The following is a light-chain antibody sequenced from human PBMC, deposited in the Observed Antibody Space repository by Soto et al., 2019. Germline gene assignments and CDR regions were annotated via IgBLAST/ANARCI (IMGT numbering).Light chain of an antibody. J-gene: IGKJ4*01. CDR2: DAS. CDR3: QQFNSYLTLT. Sequence: AIQLTQSPSSLSASVGDRVTITCRAGQGISSALAWYQQKPGKAPKLLIYDASSLESGVPSRFSGSGSGTDFTLTISSLQPEDFATYYCQQFNSYLTLTFGGGTKVDIK. V-gene: IGKV1-13*02. CDR1: QGISSA.